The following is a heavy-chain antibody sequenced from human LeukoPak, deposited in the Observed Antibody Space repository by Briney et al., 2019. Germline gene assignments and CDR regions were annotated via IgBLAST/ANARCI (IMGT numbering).Heavy chain of an antibody. V-gene: IGHV3-33*01. CDR2: IWYDGSNK. CDR1: GFTFSSYG. D-gene: IGHD3-10*01. J-gene: IGHJ4*02. CDR3: ARGAYGSGSFSFDY. Sequence: PGRSLRLSCAASGFTFSSYGMHWVRQAPGKGLELVAVIWYDGSNKYYVDSVKGRFTISRDNSKNTLYLQMNSLRAEDTAVYYCARGAYGSGSFSFDYWGQGTLVTVSS.